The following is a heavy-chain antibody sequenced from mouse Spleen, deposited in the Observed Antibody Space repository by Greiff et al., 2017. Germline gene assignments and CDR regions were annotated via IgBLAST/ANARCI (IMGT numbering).Heavy chain of an antibody. CDR2: ISYDGSN. CDR1: GYSITSGYY. CDR3: ATYDGYSYWYFDV. J-gene: IGHJ1*01. D-gene: IGHD2-3*01. Sequence: EVQLQQSGPGLVKPSQSLSLTCSVTGYSITSGYYWNWIRQFPGNKLEWMGYISYDGSNNYNPSLKNRISITRDTSKNQFFLKLNSVTTEDTATYYCATYDGYSYWYFDVWGAGTTVTVSS. V-gene: IGHV3-6*01.